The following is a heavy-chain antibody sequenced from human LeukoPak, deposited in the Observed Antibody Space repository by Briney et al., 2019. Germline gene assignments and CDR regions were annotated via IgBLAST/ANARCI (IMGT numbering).Heavy chain of an antibody. D-gene: IGHD2-15*01. V-gene: IGHV3-30*02. Sequence: PGGSLRLSCGASGFTFNKHGMHWVRQAPGKGLEWVAFIRHDGSNTYYADSVKGRSTISRDNSKNTVDLQMNSLRTEDTAIYYCSKDINSYCRGDCSDYWGQGTLVIVSS. CDR1: GFTFNKHG. CDR3: SKDINSYCRGDCSDY. J-gene: IGHJ4*02. CDR2: IRHDGSNT.